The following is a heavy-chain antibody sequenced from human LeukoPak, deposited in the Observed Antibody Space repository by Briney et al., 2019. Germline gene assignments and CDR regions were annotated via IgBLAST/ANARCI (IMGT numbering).Heavy chain of an antibody. CDR1: GFTFSSYS. D-gene: IGHD6-19*01. V-gene: IGHV3-21*01. J-gene: IGHJ4*02. Sequence: GGSLRLSCAASGFTFSSYSMNWVRQAPGKGLEWDSSISSSSSYIYYADSVKGRFTISRDNAKNSLYLQMNSLRAEDTAVYYCASPGYSSGRDYWGQGTLVTVSS. CDR2: ISSSSSYI. CDR3: ASPGYSSGRDY.